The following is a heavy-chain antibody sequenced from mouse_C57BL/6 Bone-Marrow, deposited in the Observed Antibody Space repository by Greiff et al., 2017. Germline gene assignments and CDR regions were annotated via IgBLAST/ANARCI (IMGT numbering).Heavy chain of an antibody. V-gene: IGHV1-69*01. J-gene: IGHJ3*01. CDR2: IDPSDSYT. CDR3: AREELRFLRFAY. CDR1: GYTFSSYW. Sequence: VQLQQPGAELVMPGASVKLSCKASGYTFSSYWMHWVKQRPGQGLEWIGEIDPSDSYTNYNQKFKGKFTLTVDKSSSTAYMRLSSLTSEDSAVYYCAREELRFLRFAYWGQGTLVTVSA.